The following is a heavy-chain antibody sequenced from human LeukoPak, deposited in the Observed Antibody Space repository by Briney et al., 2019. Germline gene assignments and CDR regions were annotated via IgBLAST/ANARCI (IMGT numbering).Heavy chain of an antibody. CDR3: ARVRMDYGSGSPADY. Sequence: PGGSLGLSCAASGFTFSDYYMSWIRQAPGKGLEWVSYISSSGSTIYYADSVKGRFTISRDNAKNSLYLQMNSLRAEDTAVYYCARVRMDYGSGSPADYWGQGTLVTVSS. V-gene: IGHV3-11*01. D-gene: IGHD3-10*01. CDR1: GFTFSDYY. J-gene: IGHJ4*02. CDR2: ISSSGSTI.